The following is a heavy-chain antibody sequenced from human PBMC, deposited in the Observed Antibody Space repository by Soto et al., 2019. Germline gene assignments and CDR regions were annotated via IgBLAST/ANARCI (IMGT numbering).Heavy chain of an antibody. Sequence: SVKVSCKASGGTFSSYPISWVRQAPGQGLEWMGGLLPIFGTPNYAQKFQGRVTITAAESTSTASLELNSLNSGDTAVYYCASHAQYNLDSSGYFNWGQGTLLTVAS. CDR3: ASHAQYNLDSSGYFN. CDR1: GGTFSSYP. J-gene: IGHJ4*02. CDR2: LLPIFGTP. D-gene: IGHD3-22*01. V-gene: IGHV1-69*13.